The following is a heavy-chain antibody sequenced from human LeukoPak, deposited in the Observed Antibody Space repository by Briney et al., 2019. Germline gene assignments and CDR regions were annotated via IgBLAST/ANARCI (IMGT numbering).Heavy chain of an antibody. CDR1: GFTVSNNY. CDR2: ISWDGGNT. V-gene: IGHV3-43D*03. CDR3: AKDTKAYCGGDCYWHY. Sequence: GGSLRLSCAASGFTVSNNYMSWVRQAPGKGLEWVSLISWDGGNTYYGDSVKGRFTISRDNSKNSLYLQMDSLRPEDTGLYYCAKDTKAYCGGDCYWHYWGQGTLVTVSS. D-gene: IGHD2-21*02. J-gene: IGHJ4*02.